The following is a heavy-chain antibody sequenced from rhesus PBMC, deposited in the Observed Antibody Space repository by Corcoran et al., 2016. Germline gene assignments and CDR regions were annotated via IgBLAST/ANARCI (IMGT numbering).Heavy chain of an antibody. J-gene: IGHJ4*01. Sequence: QLQLQESGPGLVKPSETLSLTCAVSGDSISNNHWVWIRQPPGTGLEWIGRIFGGGGNTDHNPTLKSRVTISTDTSKNQFALKVNSVIAADTAVYYCARGCTYRGCPLVQIDYWGQGVLVTVSS. V-gene: IGHV4-173*01. CDR3: ARGCTYRGCPLVQIDY. D-gene: IGHD2-21*01. CDR1: GDSISNNH. CDR2: IFGGGGNT.